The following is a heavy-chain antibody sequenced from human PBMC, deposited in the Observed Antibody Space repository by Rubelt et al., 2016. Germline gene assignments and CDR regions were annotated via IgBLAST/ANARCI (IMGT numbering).Heavy chain of an antibody. V-gene: IGHV1-46*01. J-gene: IGHJ4*02. CDR3: AREQETTVTIEGVLGY. CDR1: GYTFTSYY. CDR2: INPSGGST. Sequence: QVQLVQSGAEVKKPGASVKVSCKASGYTFTSYYMHWVRQAPGQGLEWMGIINPSGGSTSYAQKFQGQGTMTRDTSTRTVYMELSSLRSEDTAVYYCAREQETTVTIEGVLGYWGQGTLVTVSS. D-gene: IGHD4-17*01.